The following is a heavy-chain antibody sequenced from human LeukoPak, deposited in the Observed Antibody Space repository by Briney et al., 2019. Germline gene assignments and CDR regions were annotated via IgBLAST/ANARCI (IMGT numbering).Heavy chain of an antibody. CDR2: IIPIFGTA. Sequence: SVKVSCKASGGTFSSYAISWVRQAPGQGLEWMGGIIPIFGTANYAQKFQGRVTITADGSTSTAYMELSSLRSEDTAVYYCARSSYGSGSNDYWGQGTLVTVSS. V-gene: IGHV1-69*13. CDR3: ARSSYGSGSNDY. J-gene: IGHJ4*02. CDR1: GGTFSSYA. D-gene: IGHD3-10*01.